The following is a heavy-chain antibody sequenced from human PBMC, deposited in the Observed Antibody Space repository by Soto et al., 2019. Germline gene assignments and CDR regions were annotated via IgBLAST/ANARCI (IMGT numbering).Heavy chain of an antibody. CDR1: GFTFRNFE. CDR3: ARDSIAAPNWFDP. J-gene: IGHJ5*02. Sequence: GGSLRLSCAASGFTFRNFEMNWVRQAPGKGLEWIAYISSSGSKTYYADSVKGRFTISRDNTKDSLFLQMNSLRPEDTALYYCARDSIAAPNWFDPWGQGTLVTSPQ. V-gene: IGHV3-48*03. D-gene: IGHD6-6*01. CDR2: ISSSGSKT.